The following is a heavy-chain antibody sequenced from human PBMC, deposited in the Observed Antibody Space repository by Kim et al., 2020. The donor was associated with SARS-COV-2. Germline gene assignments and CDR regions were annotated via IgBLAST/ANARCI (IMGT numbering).Heavy chain of an antibody. D-gene: IGHD2-15*01. Sequence: GGALRLSCAASGFTFSSYAMTWVRQAPGKGLEWVSIIYSGGSRTYYADSVKGRYSISRDNSKNTLYLQMNSLRAEDTALYYFAKTEGYCSGGSCYPGPYWGQGTLVTVSS. CDR2: IYSGGSRT. CDR1: GFTFSSYA. V-gene: IGHV3-23*03. CDR3: AKTEGYCSGGSCYPGPY. J-gene: IGHJ4*02.